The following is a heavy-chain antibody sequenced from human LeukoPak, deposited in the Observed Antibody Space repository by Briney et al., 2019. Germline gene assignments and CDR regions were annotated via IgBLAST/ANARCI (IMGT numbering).Heavy chain of an antibody. V-gene: IGHV1-69*02. J-gene: IGHJ3*02. CDR1: GGTFSSYT. CDR3: AKVVPAALDAFDI. Sequence: GASVKVSCKASGGTFSSYTISWVRQAPGQGLEWMGRFIPILGIANYAQKFQGRVTITADKSTSTAYMELSSLRSEDTAVYYCAKVVPAALDAFDIWGQGTMVTVSS. CDR2: FIPILGIA. D-gene: IGHD2-2*01.